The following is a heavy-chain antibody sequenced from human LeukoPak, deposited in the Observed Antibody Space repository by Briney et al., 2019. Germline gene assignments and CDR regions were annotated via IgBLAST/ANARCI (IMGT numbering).Heavy chain of an antibody. J-gene: IGHJ4*02. CDR2: IYSGGNT. CDR1: GFTVSSNY. Sequence: GGSLRLSCAASGFTVSSNYMSWVRQAPGKGLEWVSIIYSGGNTYYADFVKGRFAISRDNSKNTLYLQMNSLRADDTAVYYCARDTGVAYDSSGYDGYWGQGTLVTVSS. CDR3: ARDTGVAYDSSGYDGY. D-gene: IGHD3-22*01. V-gene: IGHV3-66*01.